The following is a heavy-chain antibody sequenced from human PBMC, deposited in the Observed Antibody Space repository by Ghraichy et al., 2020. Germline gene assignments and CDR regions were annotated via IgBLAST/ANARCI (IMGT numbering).Heavy chain of an antibody. V-gene: IGHV3-11*01. CDR3: ARVMKTYYDILTGYYIFDY. Sequence: GGSLRLSCAASGFTFSDYYMSWIRQAPGKRLEWVSYISSSGSTIYYADSVKGRFTISRDNAKNSLYLQMNSLRAEDTAVYYCARVMKTYYDILTGYYIFDYWGQGTLVTVSS. J-gene: IGHJ4*02. CDR2: ISSSGSTI. D-gene: IGHD3-9*01. CDR1: GFTFSDYY.